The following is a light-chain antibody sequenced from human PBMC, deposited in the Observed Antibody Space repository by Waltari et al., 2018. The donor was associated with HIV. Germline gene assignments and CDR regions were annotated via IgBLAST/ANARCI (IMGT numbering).Light chain of an antibody. Sequence: QSALTQPPSVSGAPGQRVTISCTGNRSNIGAGYFVHCYQHLPGTAPKLLVYSDISRPSVVPDRFAGPKSGTSASLVITGLQAEDEADYYCQSYDSSLRASVFGGGTKLTVL. V-gene: IGLV1-40*01. J-gene: IGLJ2*01. CDR1: RSNIGAGYF. CDR2: SDI. CDR3: QSYDSSLRASV.